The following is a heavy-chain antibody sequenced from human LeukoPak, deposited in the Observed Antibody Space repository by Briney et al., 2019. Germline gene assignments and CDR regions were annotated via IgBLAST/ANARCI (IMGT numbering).Heavy chain of an antibody. CDR3: AKGIRPYYDFWSGYLLGMDV. D-gene: IGHD3-3*01. CDR2: ISYDGSNK. Sequence: HPGGSLRLSCAASGFIFRSYGMHWVRQAPGKGLVWVAVISYDGSNKYYADSVKGRFTISRDNSKNTLYLQMNSLRAEDTAVYYCAKGIRPYYDFWSGYLLGMDVWGQGTTVTVSS. J-gene: IGHJ6*02. CDR1: GFIFRSYG. V-gene: IGHV3-30*18.